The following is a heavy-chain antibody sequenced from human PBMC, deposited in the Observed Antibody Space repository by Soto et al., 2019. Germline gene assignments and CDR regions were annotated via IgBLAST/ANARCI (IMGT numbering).Heavy chain of an antibody. D-gene: IGHD5-12*01. CDR1: GYTLTNYG. Sequence: QAPLVQSGAEVKKSGASVRVSCKASGYTLTNYGVTWVRQAPGQGLEWLGRVTPYKADTNSAQNLQGRVTMATDTSTNTAYLELRSLRSVDSAVYFCATDGPSNSGNLYAFDIWGQGTMVTVSA. J-gene: IGHJ3*02. CDR3: ATDGPSNSGNLYAFDI. V-gene: IGHV1-18*04. CDR2: VTPYKADT.